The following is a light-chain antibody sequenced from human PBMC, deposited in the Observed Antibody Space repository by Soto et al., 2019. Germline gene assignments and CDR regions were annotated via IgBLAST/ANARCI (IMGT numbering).Light chain of an antibody. V-gene: IGKV3-20*01. CDR2: GAS. J-gene: IGKJ2*02. Sequence: EIVLTQSPGTLSLSPGERATLSCRASQSVRSRYLAWYQQKPGQAPRLLIYGASSRATGSPDRFSGSGSGTDFTLTSTRLEPEDFAVYYCQQYGGSPPGTFGQGTKLEIK. CDR1: QSVRSRY. CDR3: QQYGGSPPGT.